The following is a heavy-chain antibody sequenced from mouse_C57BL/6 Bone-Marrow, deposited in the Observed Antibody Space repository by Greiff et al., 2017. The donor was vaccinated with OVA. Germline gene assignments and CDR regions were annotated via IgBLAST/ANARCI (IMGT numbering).Heavy chain of an antibody. Sequence: EVKLMESGGGLVQPGGSLKLSCAASGFTFSDYGMAWVRQAPRKGPEWVAFISNSAYSIYYADTVTGRFTISRENAKNTLYLEMSSLRSEDTAMYYCASFITTVVPFAYWGQGTLVTVSA. CDR1: GFTFSDYG. CDR2: ISNSAYSI. J-gene: IGHJ3*01. V-gene: IGHV5-15*01. CDR3: ASFITTVVPFAY. D-gene: IGHD1-1*01.